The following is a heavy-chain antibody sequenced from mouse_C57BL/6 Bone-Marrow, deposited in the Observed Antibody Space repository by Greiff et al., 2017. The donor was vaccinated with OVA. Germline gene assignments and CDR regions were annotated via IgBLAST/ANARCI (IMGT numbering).Heavy chain of an antibody. CDR3: ARHWDYGSFFDY. CDR2: ISSGGSYT. Sequence: DVKLVESGGDLVKPGGSLKLSCAASGFTFSSYGMSWVRQTPDKRLEWVATISSGGSYTYYPASVKGRFIISRDTAKNTLYLQMSSLKSEDTAMYYGARHWDYGSFFDYWGQGTTLTGSS. J-gene: IGHJ2*01. V-gene: IGHV5-6*02. CDR1: GFTFSSYG. D-gene: IGHD1-1*01.